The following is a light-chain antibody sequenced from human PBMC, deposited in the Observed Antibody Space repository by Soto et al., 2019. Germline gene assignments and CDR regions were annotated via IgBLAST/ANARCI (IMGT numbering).Light chain of an antibody. J-gene: IGKJ5*01. CDR3: QQSSSWPPS. CDR1: QSVSSY. V-gene: IGKV3-11*01. Sequence: EIVLTQSPATLSLSLGERATISCRASQSVSSYLAWYQQKPGQAPRLLIYDASDRATGIPARFSGSGSGTDFTLTISSLEPEDFAVYYCQQSSSWPPSFGQGTRLDIK. CDR2: DAS.